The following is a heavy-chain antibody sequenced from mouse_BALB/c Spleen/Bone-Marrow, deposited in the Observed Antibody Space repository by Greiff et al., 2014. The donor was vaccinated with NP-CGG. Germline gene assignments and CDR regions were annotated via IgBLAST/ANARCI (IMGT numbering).Heavy chain of an antibody. V-gene: IGHV1-62-2*01. CDR2: FYPGSGSI. J-gene: IGHJ2*01. CDR3: ARHEGGEMGFDY. Sequence: VKLMESGAGLVKPGASVKLSCKASGYTFTEYMIHWVKQRSGQGLGWIGWFYPGSGSIKYNEKFKDKATLTADKSSSTVYMELSRLTSEDSAAYFCARHEGGEMGFDYWGQGTTLTVSS. D-gene: IGHD2-3*01. CDR1: GYTFTEYM.